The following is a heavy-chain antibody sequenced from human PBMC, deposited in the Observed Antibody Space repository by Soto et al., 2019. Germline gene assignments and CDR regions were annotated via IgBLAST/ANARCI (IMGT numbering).Heavy chain of an antibody. V-gene: IGHV3-33*01. Sequence: GGSLRLSCAASGFTFSSYGMHWVRQAPGKGLEWVAVIWYDGSNKYYADSVKGRFTISRDNSKNTLYLQMNSLRAEDTAVYYCARGVAAAGNRRDYYYYYGMDVWGQGTTVTVSS. J-gene: IGHJ6*02. D-gene: IGHD6-13*01. CDR3: ARGVAAAGNRRDYYYYYGMDV. CDR1: GFTFSSYG. CDR2: IWYDGSNK.